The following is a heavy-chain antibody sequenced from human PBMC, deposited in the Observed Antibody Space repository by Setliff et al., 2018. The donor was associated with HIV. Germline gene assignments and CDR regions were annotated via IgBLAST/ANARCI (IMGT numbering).Heavy chain of an antibody. V-gene: IGHV1-18*01. D-gene: IGHD3-3*01. CDR2: ISAYNGNT. CDR3: AREGIERYQYYNFWSGYYTPDY. J-gene: IGHJ4*02. CDR1: GYTFTSYG. Sequence: GASVKVSCKASGYTFTSYGISWVRQAPGQGLEWMGWISAYNGNTNYAQKLQGRVTMTTDTSTSTAYMGLRSLRSDDTAVYYCAREGIERYQYYNFWSGYYTPDYWGQGTLVTVSS.